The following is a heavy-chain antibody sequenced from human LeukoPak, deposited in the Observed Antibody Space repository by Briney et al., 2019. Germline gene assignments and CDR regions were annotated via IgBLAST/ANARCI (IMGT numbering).Heavy chain of an antibody. J-gene: IGHJ4*02. CDR3: ASARGYVDHFDY. Sequence: ASVKVSCKASGHTFIGYYMHWMRQAPGQGLEWMGWTNPNSGDTNYAQKFQGRVTMTRDTSISTAYMELSRLRSDDTAVYYCASARGYVDHFDYWGKGTLVTVSS. V-gene: IGHV1-2*02. CDR1: GHTFIGYY. D-gene: IGHD4-17*01. CDR2: TNPNSGDT.